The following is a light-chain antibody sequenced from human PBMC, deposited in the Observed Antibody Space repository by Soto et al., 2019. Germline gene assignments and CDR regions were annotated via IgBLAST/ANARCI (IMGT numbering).Light chain of an antibody. Sequence: EIQMTQSPASLSASVGDRVTLTCRASQGVSNYLAWYQQKPGELPKLLIYAASTMQSGVPSRFSGSGSGTDFTLTISSLQPEDVATYYCQQYSSAPHTFGQGTKLEIK. CDR2: AAS. CDR3: QQYSSAPHT. V-gene: IGKV1-27*01. J-gene: IGKJ2*01. CDR1: QGVSNY.